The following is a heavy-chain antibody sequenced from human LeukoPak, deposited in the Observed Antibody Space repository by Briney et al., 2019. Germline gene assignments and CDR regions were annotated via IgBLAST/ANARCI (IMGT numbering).Heavy chain of an antibody. CDR3: ARDFSAWETTLPLDY. Sequence: ASVKVSCKASGYTFTGYYMHWVRQAPGQGLEWMGWINPNSGGTNYAQKFQGRVTMTRDTSISTAYIELSRLRSDDTAVYYCARDFSAWETTLPLDYWGQGTLVTVSS. CDR1: GYTFTGYY. D-gene: IGHD1-7*01. J-gene: IGHJ4*02. CDR2: INPNSGGT. V-gene: IGHV1-2*02.